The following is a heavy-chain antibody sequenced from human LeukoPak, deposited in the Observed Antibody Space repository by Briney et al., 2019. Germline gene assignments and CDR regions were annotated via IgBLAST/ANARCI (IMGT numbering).Heavy chain of an antibody. CDR2: MNGDGSTI. CDR1: GFTFSTSW. D-gene: IGHD2-2*01. CDR3: VRGTSHWYGVDY. Sequence: EGSLRLSCAASGFTFSTSWMHWVRQSPGKGLVWVSYMNGDGSTIGHADSVKGRFTMSRDNAKNTLHLQMNNLRDEGTAVYFCVRGTSHWYGVDYWGRGTLVSVSS. V-gene: IGHV3-74*01. J-gene: IGHJ4*02.